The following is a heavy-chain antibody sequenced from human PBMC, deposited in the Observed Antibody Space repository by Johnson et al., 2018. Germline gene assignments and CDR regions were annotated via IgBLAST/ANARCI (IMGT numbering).Heavy chain of an antibody. V-gene: IGHV4-59*01. CDR3: ARRARRAARPRDSYSSMDV. CDR1: AGSIRSDY. D-gene: IGHD6-6*01. Sequence: QVQLQESGPGVVKPSETXSLTCTVSAGSIRSDYWNWIRQAPGKRLEWIGYISHSGSTSYNPSPRRRGTILAATPKNQFSLNLHSVTAAETAGYYCARRARRAARPRDSYSSMDVWGKGTTVIVSS. CDR2: ISHSGST. J-gene: IGHJ6*03.